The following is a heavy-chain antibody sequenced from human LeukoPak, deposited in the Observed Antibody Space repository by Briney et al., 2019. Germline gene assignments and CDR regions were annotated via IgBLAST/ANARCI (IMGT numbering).Heavy chain of an antibody. CDR2: INAGNGNT. V-gene: IGHV1-3*01. CDR1: GYTFTSSA. D-gene: IGHD2-15*01. J-gene: IGHJ4*02. CDR3: ARVTRYCSGDTCYPYFGY. Sequence: GASVKVSCKASGYTFTSSAMHWVRQAPGQRLEWMGWINAGNGNTKYSQKFQGGVTITRDTSASTAYMELSSLRSEDTAVYYCARVTRYCSGDTCYPYFGYWGQGTLVTVSS.